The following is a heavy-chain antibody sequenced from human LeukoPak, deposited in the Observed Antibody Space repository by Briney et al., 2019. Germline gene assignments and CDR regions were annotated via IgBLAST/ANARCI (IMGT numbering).Heavy chain of an antibody. CDR3: ARDLGQQLVGKGYYCYYYGMDV. V-gene: IGHV1-2*02. Sequence: VASVKVSCKASGYTFTGYYMHWVRQAPGQGLEWMGWINPNSGGTNYAQKFQGRVTMTRDTSISTAYMELSRLRSDDTAVYYCARDLGQQLVGKGYYCYYYGMDVWGQGTTVTVSS. CDR2: INPNSGGT. J-gene: IGHJ6*02. CDR1: GYTFTGYY. D-gene: IGHD6-13*01.